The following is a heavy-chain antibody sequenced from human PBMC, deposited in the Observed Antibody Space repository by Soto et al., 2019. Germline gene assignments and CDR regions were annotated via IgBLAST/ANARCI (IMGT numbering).Heavy chain of an antibody. J-gene: IGHJ5*02. Sequence: SVKVSCKASGGTFSRYAISGVRQAAGQGLEWMEGIIPILGTANYAQKFQGRVTITADNSTSTAYMKRSSPSYQHKDGYNSANPAYYCGGRPPFEPPSWSWFDPGGQGTLATVS. CDR2: IIPILGTA. CDR1: GGTFSRYA. V-gene: IGHV1-69*06. D-gene: IGHD2-15*01. CDR3: ANPAYYCGGRPPFEPPSWSWFDP.